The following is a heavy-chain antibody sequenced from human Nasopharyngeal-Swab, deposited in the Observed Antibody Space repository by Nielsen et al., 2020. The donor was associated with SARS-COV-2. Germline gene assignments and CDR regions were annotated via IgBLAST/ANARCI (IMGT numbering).Heavy chain of an antibody. J-gene: IGHJ5*02. Sequence: ASVKDSCKASGYTFTSYGISWVRQAPGQGLEWMGWISAYNGNTNYAQKLQGRVTMTTDTSTSTAYMELRSLRSDDTAVYYCARGRYYYDFWSGPSPNNWFDPWGQGTLVTVSS. CDR1: GYTFTSYG. CDR3: ARGRYYYDFWSGPSPNNWFDP. D-gene: IGHD3-3*01. V-gene: IGHV1-18*01. CDR2: ISAYNGNT.